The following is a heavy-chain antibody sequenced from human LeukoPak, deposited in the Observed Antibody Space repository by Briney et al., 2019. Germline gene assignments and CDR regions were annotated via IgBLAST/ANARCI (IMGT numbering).Heavy chain of an antibody. CDR1: GYSVSSGYY. Sequence: SETLSLTCTVSGYSVSSGYYWGWIRQPPGKGLEWIASIYHSGDTYYNPSLKSRVTISVDTSKNQFSLKLSSVTAADTAVYYCARHGTYYYDSSGYPRWSYWGQGTLVTVSS. CDR2: IYHSGDT. D-gene: IGHD3-22*01. J-gene: IGHJ4*02. V-gene: IGHV4-38-2*02. CDR3: ARHGTYYYDSSGYPRWSY.